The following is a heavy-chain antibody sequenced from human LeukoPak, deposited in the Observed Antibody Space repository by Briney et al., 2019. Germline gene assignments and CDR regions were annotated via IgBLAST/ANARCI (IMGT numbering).Heavy chain of an antibody. V-gene: IGHV1-69*06. J-gene: IGHJ4*02. Sequence: SVKVSCKASGGTFSSYAISWVRQAPGQGLEWMGEIIPIFGTANYAQKFQGRVTITADKSTSTAYMELSSLRSEDTAVYYCAVRGYSYGYPMSGLDYWGQGTLVTVSS. D-gene: IGHD5-18*01. CDR3: AVRGYSYGYPMSGLDY. CDR2: IIPIFGTA. CDR1: GGTFSSYA.